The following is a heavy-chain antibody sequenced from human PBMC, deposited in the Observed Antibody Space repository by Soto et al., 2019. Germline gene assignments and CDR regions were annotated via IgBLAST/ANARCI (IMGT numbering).Heavy chain of an antibody. Sequence: GGSLRLSCAASGFTFRSYDMHWVRQAPGKGLEWVALIWYDGSNKYYADSVKGRFTISRDNSKNTLYLQMNSLRGEDTAVYYCAREEHQGWELALDYWGQGTLVTVSS. V-gene: IGHV3-33*01. J-gene: IGHJ4*02. CDR2: IWYDGSNK. D-gene: IGHD1-26*01. CDR3: AREEHQGWELALDY. CDR1: GFTFRSYD.